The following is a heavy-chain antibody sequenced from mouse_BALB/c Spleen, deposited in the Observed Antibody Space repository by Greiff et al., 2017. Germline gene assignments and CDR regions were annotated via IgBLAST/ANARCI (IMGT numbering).Heavy chain of an antibody. CDR1: GFTFSSYT. CDR3: ARWTGGYYAMDY. J-gene: IGHJ4*01. CDR2: ISNGGGST. Sequence: EVMLVESGGGLVQPGGSLKLSCAASGFTFSSYTMSWVRQTPEKRLEWVAYISNGGGSTYYPDTVKGRFTISRDNAKNTLYLQMSSLKSEDTAMYYCARWTGGYYAMDYWGQGTSVTVSS. V-gene: IGHV5-12-2*01.